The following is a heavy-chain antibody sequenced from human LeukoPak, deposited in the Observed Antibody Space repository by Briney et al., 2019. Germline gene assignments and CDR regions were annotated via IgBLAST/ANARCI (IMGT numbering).Heavy chain of an antibody. CDR2: IRSKAYGGTT. CDR1: GFTVSSNY. CDR3: ARAQGITIFGVVPSFDY. Sequence: GGSLRLSCAASGFTVSSNYMSWVRQAPGKGLEWVGFIRSKAYGGTTEYAASVKGRFTISRDDSKSIAYLQMNSLKTEDTAVYYCARAQGITIFGVVPSFDYWGQGTLVTVSS. J-gene: IGHJ4*02. D-gene: IGHD3-3*01. V-gene: IGHV3-71*01.